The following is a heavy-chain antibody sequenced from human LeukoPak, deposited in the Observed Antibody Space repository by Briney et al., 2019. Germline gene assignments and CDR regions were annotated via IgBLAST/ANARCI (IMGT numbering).Heavy chain of an antibody. Sequence: SETLSLTCTVSGGSISSSSYYWGWIRQPPGKGLEWIGSIYYSGSTYYNPSLKSRVTISVDTSKNQFSLKLSSVTAPDTAVYCCATLAVAAPEHDYWGQGTLVTVSS. CDR2: IYYSGST. CDR3: ATLAVAAPEHDY. CDR1: GGSISSSSYY. D-gene: IGHD6-19*01. J-gene: IGHJ4*02. V-gene: IGHV4-39*01.